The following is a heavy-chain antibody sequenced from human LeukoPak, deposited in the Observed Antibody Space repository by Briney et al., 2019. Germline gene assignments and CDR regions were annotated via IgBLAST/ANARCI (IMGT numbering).Heavy chain of an antibody. CDR1: GFTVSSNY. CDR3: ARVEPLVAQTRNGYYAMDV. V-gene: IGHV3-53*01. D-gene: IGHD2-8*02. CDR2: IYRGGST. J-gene: IGHJ6*02. Sequence: PPGGSLTLSCAASGFTVSSNYMNWVRQAPGKGLEWVSGIYRGGSTYYADSVKGRLTISRDNSKNTLYLHMNSLRAEDTAVYYCARVEPLVAQTRNGYYAMDVWGQGTTVTVSS.